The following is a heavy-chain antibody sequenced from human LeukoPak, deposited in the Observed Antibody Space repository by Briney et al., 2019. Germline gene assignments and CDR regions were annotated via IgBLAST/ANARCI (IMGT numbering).Heavy chain of an antibody. V-gene: IGHV1-46*01. CDR1: GYTFTSYY. J-gene: IGHJ5*02. D-gene: IGHD3-10*01. CDR3: ARGSQLLWFGEPPHWFDP. CDR2: INPSGGST. Sequence: ASVKVSCTASGYTFTSYYMHWVRQAPGQGLEWMGIINPSGGSTSYAQKFQGRVTMTRDTSTSTVYMELSSLRSEDTAVYYCARGSQLLWFGEPPHWFDPWGQGTLVTVSS.